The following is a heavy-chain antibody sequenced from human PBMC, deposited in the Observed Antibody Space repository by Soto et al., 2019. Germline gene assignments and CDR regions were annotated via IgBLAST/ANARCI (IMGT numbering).Heavy chain of an antibody. CDR3: ASWHCSGNSCYGAFDY. D-gene: IGHD2-15*01. CDR1: GFPFSRYG. V-gene: IGHV3-33*01. CDR2: IWYDGSNK. J-gene: IGHJ4*02. Sequence: GGSLRLSCATSGFPFSRYGMHWVRQAPGMGLEWVAIIWYDGSNKKYVDSVKGRFTISRDNSKNTLYLQMNSLRAEDTAVYYCASWHCSGNSCYGAFDYWGQGTLVTVSS.